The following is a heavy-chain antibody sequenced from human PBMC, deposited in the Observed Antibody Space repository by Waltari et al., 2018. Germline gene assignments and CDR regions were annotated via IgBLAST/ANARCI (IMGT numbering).Heavy chain of an antibody. CDR2: INPKSGDT. Sequence: VQLVQSGAEVKKPGASVKVSCKASGYTFTDYYMHWVRQPPGQGLEWMGWINPKSGDTNYAQKFQGRVTMTRDTSINIAYMELSRLRSDDTAVYYCARDLKSITIFGVVTWFDPWGQGTLVTVSS. D-gene: IGHD3-3*01. V-gene: IGHV1-2*02. CDR1: GYTFTDYY. J-gene: IGHJ5*02. CDR3: ARDLKSITIFGVVTWFDP.